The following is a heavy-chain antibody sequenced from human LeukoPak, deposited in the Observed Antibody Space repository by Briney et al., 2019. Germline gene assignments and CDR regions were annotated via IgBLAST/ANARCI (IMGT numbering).Heavy chain of an antibody. V-gene: IGHV4-39*01. Sequence: SETLSLTCTVSGGSISSSSYYWGWIRQPPGKGLEWIGSIYYSGSTYYNPSLKSRVTISVDTSKNQFSLKLSSVTAADTAVYYCARPKIAAAGRDAFDIWGQGTMVTVSS. D-gene: IGHD6-13*01. J-gene: IGHJ3*02. CDR2: IYYSGST. CDR1: GGSISSSSYY. CDR3: ARPKIAAAGRDAFDI.